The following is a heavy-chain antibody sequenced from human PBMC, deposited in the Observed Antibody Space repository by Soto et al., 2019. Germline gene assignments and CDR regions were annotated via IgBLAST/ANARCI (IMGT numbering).Heavy chain of an antibody. J-gene: IGHJ6*04. V-gene: IGHV3-64*01. CDR1: GFTFTSFA. Sequence: VQLAESGGGLVQPGGSLRLSCSASGFTFTSFAMYWVRQAPGKGLEYVSAISGDGGATYYANSVKGRFTISRDNSTNTLYLQMGSLRAEDRAVYYCARARFPHPPLYTADVWGKGTTVTVSS. CDR3: ARARFPHPPLYTADV. CDR2: ISGDGGAT. D-gene: IGHD1-20*01.